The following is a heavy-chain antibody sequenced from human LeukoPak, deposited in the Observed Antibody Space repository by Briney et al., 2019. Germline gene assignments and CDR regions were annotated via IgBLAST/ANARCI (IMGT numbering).Heavy chain of an antibody. CDR3: TTAPYDGKDY. CDR2: IKSKADGGAT. Sequence: GGSLRLSCEASRFTFSSAWISWVRQAPGKGLEWVGRIKSKADGGATDYAPPVKGRFTVSRDDSKNTFYLQMNSLKIEDTALYYCTTAPYDGKDYWGQGTLVTVSS. CDR1: RFTFSSAW. V-gene: IGHV3-15*01. D-gene: IGHD4-23*01. J-gene: IGHJ4*02.